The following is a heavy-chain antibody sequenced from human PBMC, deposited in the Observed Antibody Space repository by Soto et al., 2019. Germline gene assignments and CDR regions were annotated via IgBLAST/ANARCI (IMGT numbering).Heavy chain of an antibody. CDR3: ARTRFHYALW. V-gene: IGHV3-11*01. Sequence: GGSLRLSCAVSGFSFSDYFMSWIRQVPGKGLEWVAYISSSGGATFYADSVKGRFTISRDNAKDSVYLQMNSVRAGDTAVYFCARTRFHYALWWGQGTQVTVSS. CDR1: GFSFSDYF. J-gene: IGHJ4*02. CDR2: ISSSGGAT. D-gene: IGHD3-16*01.